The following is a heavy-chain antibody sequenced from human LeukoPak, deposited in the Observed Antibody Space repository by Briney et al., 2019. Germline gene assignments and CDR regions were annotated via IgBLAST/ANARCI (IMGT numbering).Heavy chain of an antibody. V-gene: IGHV3-23*01. D-gene: IGHD2-2*02. J-gene: IGHJ5*02. Sequence: GGSLRLSCAASGFTFSSYAMSWVRQAPGKGLEWVSAISGSGGSTYYADSVKGRFTRDNSKNTLYLQMNSLRAEDTAVYYCANGVVPAAILYHWGQGTLVTVSS. CDR2: ISGSGGST. CDR1: GFTFSSYA. CDR3: ANGVVPAAILYH.